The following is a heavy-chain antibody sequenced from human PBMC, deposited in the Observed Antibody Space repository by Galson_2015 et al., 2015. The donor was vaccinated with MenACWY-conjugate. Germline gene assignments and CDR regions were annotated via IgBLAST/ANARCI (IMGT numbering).Heavy chain of an antibody. D-gene: IGHD5-18*01. CDR3: VRELRGDTAMGIGFDY. Sequence: SLRLSCAASGFTFSSYGMHWVRQAPGKGLEWVAVIWYDGSNKYYADSVKGRFTISRDNAKNSLYLQMNSLRAEDTAVYYCVRELRGDTAMGIGFDYWGQGTLVTVSS. CDR2: IWYDGSNK. CDR1: GFTFSSYG. J-gene: IGHJ4*02. V-gene: IGHV3-33*01.